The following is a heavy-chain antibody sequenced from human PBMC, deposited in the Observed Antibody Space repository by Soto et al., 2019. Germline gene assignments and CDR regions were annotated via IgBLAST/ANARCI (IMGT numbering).Heavy chain of an antibody. CDR2: INHGRTT. CDR1: GGSFSGYF. CDR3: VRGIGKSSGWGYYYYHMDV. J-gene: IGHJ6*03. D-gene: IGHD6-19*01. Sequence: SETLSLTCAVYGGSFSGYFWSWIRQPPGSGLEWIGEINHGRTTNYNPSLKSRVTISVDTSKKQFSLNLSSVTAADTAVYYFVRGIGKSSGWGYYYYHMDVWGQGTTVTVSS. V-gene: IGHV4-34*01.